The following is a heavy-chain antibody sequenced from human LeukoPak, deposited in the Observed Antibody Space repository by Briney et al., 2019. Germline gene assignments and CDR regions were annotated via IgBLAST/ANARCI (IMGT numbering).Heavy chain of an antibody. CDR3: ARGCSSTSCYKGRDY. V-gene: IGHV4-30-2*01. CDR1: GGSISSGGYY. Sequence: SETLSLTCTVSGGSISSGGYYWSWIRQPPGKGLEWVGYIYHSGSTYYNPSLKSRVTISVDRSKNQFSLKLSSVTAADTAVYYCARGCSSTSCYKGRDYWGQGTLVTVSS. CDR2: IYHSGST. J-gene: IGHJ4*02. D-gene: IGHD2-2*02.